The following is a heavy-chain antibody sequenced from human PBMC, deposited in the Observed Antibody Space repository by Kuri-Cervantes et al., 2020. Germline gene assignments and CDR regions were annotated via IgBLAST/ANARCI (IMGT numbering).Heavy chain of an antibody. CDR3: ARDSAVAGTPHGTAFDI. CDR2: INHSGNT. CDR1: GGSFSGFY. V-gene: IGHV4-34*01. J-gene: IGHJ3*02. Sequence: SETLSLTCAISGGSFSGFYWSWIRQPPGKGLEWIEEINHSGNTNYNPSLKSRVTISVDTSKNQFSLKLSSVTAADTAVYYCARDSAVAGTPHGTAFDIWGQGTMVTVSS. D-gene: IGHD6-19*01.